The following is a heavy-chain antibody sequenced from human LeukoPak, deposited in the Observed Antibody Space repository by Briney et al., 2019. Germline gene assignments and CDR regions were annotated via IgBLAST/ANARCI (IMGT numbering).Heavy chain of an antibody. CDR2: VNAGSGNT. J-gene: IGHJ4*02. CDR1: GYTFTHYA. Sequence: ASVKVSCKASGYTFTHYAIHWVRQAPGQRLEWMGWVNAGSGNTKHSQNFQGRVTFTRDTSASTAYMELSSLRSEDTAVYYCANFGRVTIFGVVTPPSGYWGQGTLITVSS. CDR3: ANFGRVTIFGVVTPPSGY. D-gene: IGHD3-3*01. V-gene: IGHV1-3*01.